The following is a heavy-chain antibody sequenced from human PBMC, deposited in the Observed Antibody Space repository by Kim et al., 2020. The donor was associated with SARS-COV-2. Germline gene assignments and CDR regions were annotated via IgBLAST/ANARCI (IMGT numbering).Heavy chain of an antibody. CDR1: GYSFTSYW. Sequence: GESLKISCKGSGYSFTSYWISWVRQMPGKGLEWMGRIDPSDSYTNYSPSFQGHVTISADKSISTAYLQWSSLKASDTAMYYCARQFRVPGEYNWFDPWGQGTLVTVSS. CDR3: ARQFRVPGEYNWFDP. V-gene: IGHV5-10-1*01. J-gene: IGHJ5*02. D-gene: IGHD1-1*01. CDR2: IDPSDSYT.